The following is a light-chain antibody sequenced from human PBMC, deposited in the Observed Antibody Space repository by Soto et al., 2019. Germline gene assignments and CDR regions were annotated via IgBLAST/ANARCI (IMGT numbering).Light chain of an antibody. CDR2: KAS. J-gene: IGKJ4*01. V-gene: IGKV1-5*03. CDR3: QQYHSYSLT. Sequence: DIQMTKSPSPLSASEGDRVTITCRASQSIISWLAWYQQKPGKAPKLLIYKASSLEGGVPSRFSGSGSGTDFTLTISSLQPDDFATYYCQQYHSYSLTFGGGTKVDIK. CDR1: QSIISW.